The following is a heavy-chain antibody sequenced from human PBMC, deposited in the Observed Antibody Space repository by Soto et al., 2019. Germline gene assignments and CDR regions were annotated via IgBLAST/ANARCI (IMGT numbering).Heavy chain of an antibody. D-gene: IGHD4-4*01. CDR2: ISWDGRST. CDR3: GRDGAVTDYTYLDY. CDR1: GFTFDDYS. V-gene: IGHV3-43*01. J-gene: IGHJ4*02. Sequence: EVQLVESGGVVIQPGGSLRLSCAASGFTFDDYSMHWVRQAPGKGLEWVSLISWDGRSTYYADSVKGRFTISRDNSRSSLYLQMNGLTTEDTAFYYCGRDGAVTDYTYLDYWGQGALVTVSS.